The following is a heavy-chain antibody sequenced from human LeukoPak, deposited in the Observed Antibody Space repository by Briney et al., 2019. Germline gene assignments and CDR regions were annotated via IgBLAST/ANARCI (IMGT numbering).Heavy chain of an antibody. J-gene: IGHJ4*02. CDR1: GFTFSSYS. V-gene: IGHV3-21*01. CDR2: ISSSSSYI. Sequence: GGSLRLSCAASGFTFSSYSMNWVRQAPGKGLEWVSSISSSSSYIYYADSVTGRFTISRDNAKNSLYLQMNSLRAEDTAVYYCAREMRWGTDYWGQGTLVTVSS. CDR3: AREMRWGTDY. D-gene: IGHD5-24*01.